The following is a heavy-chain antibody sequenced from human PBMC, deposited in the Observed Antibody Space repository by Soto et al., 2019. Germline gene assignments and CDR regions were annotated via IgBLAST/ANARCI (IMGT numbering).Heavy chain of an antibody. V-gene: IGHV1-46*01. J-gene: IGHJ3*02. D-gene: IGHD3-10*01. CDR2: INPSGGST. Sequence: GASVKVSCKASGYTFTSYYMHWVRQAPGQGLEWMGIINPSGGSTSYAQKFQGRVTMTRDTSTSTVYMELSSLRSEDTAVYYCARVDRGRDGYYAFDIWGQGTMVTVSS. CDR3: ARVDRGRDGYYAFDI. CDR1: GYTFTSYY.